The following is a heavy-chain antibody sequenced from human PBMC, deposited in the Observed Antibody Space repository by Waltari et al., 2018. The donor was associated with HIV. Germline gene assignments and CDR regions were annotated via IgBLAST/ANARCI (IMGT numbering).Heavy chain of an antibody. CDR2: IHHSGST. CDR3: AGEVGYCSGGTCYSGWFDP. Sequence: QVQLQESGPGLVKPSETLSLTCAASGYPISSGYYWGWIRQPPGKGLEWIGSIHHSGSTYYNPSLKSRVTLSVDTSKNHFSLKLNSVTAADKAVYYCAGEVGYCSGGTCYSGWFDPWGQGTLVTFSS. V-gene: IGHV4-38-2*01. J-gene: IGHJ5*02. CDR1: GYPISSGYY. D-gene: IGHD2-15*01.